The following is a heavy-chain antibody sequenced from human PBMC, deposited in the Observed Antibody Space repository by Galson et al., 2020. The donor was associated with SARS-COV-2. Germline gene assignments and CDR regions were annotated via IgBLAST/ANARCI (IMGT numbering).Heavy chain of an antibody. J-gene: IGHJ6*02. Sequence: GGSLRLSCAASGFTFSSYSMNWVRQAPGKGLEWVSSNSSSSSYIYYADSVKGRFTISRDNAKNSLYLQMNSLRAEDTAVYYCASQYGDYLYYYYYGMDVWGQGTTVTVSS. D-gene: IGHD4-17*01. CDR1: GFTFSSYS. CDR2: NSSSSSYI. CDR3: ASQYGDYLYYYYYGMDV. V-gene: IGHV3-21*01.